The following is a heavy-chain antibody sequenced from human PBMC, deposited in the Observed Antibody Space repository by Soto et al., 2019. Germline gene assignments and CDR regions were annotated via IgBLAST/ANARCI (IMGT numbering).Heavy chain of an antibody. CDR3: ARDKITGLFDY. CDR1: GGSISSSSYY. D-gene: IGHD2-8*02. J-gene: IGHJ4*02. V-gene: IGHV4-39*02. CDR2: IYYTGST. Sequence: SETLSLTCTVSGGSISSSSYYWGWIRQPPGKGLAWIATIYYTGSTYYNPSLRSRVTISVDTSKNQVSLKLSSVTAADTAVYYCARDKITGLFDYWGQGTLVTVSS.